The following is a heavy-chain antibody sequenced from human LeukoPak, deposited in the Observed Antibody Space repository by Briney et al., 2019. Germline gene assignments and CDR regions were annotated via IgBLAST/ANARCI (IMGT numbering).Heavy chain of an antibody. J-gene: IGHJ4*02. CDR3: ARGLGVSAWRYYFDY. V-gene: IGHV4-38-2*02. CDR2: IYHSGST. CDR1: GYSISSGYY. Sequence: SETLSPTCSVSGYSISSGYYWGWIRQTPGKELEWIGSIYHSGSTSYNPSLKSRVTMSVDTSKNQFSLRLNSVTAADTAVYSCARGLGVSAWRYYFDYWGQGTLVTVSS. D-gene: IGHD6-19*01.